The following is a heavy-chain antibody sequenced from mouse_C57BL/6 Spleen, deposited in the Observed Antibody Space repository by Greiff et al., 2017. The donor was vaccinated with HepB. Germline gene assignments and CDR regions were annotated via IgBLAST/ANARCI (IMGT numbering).Heavy chain of an antibody. CDR3: ARNDYGSSYGGWYFDV. D-gene: IGHD1-1*01. Sequence: QVQLQQSGPGLVQPSQSLSITCTVSGFSLTSYGVHWVRQSPGKGLEWLGVIWSGGSTDYNAAFISRLSISKDNSKSQVFFKMNSLQADDTAIYYCARNDYGSSYGGWYFDVWGTGTTVTVSS. CDR1: GFSLTSYG. V-gene: IGHV2-2*01. J-gene: IGHJ1*03. CDR2: IWSGGST.